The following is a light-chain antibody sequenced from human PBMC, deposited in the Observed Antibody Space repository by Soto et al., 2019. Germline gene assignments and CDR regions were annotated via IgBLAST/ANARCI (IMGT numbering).Light chain of an antibody. CDR3: CSYAGSVHDV. J-gene: IGLJ1*01. CDR2: DVS. Sequence: QSALTQPRSVSGSPGQSVTISCTGTSSDVGGYNYVSWYQQHPGKAPKLMIYDVSKRPSGVPAGFSGSKSGNTASLTISGLQAEDEADYYCCSYAGSVHDVFGSGTKVTVL. V-gene: IGLV2-11*01. CDR1: SSDVGGYNY.